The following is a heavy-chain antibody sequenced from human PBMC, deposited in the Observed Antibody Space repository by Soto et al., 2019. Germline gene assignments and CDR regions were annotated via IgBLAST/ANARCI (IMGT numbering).Heavy chain of an antibody. Sequence: ASVKVSCKASGYTFTSYAMHWVRQAPGQRLEWMGWINAGNGNTKYSQKFQGRVTKTRNTSISTAYMELSSLRSEDTAVYYCARGPTLCCRSFDPWGQGTLVTVSS. J-gene: IGHJ5*02. CDR3: ARGPTLCCRSFDP. CDR2: INAGNGNT. D-gene: IGHD2-2*01. CDR1: GYTFTSYA. V-gene: IGHV1-3*01.